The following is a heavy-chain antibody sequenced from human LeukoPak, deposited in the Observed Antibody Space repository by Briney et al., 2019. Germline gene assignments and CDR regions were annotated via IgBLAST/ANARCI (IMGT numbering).Heavy chain of an antibody. V-gene: IGHV4-4*08. CDR3: ARTRAAAAGPAHSDY. Sequence: PSETLSLTCTVSGDSISGYYWSWIRQPPGKGLEWIGYIYNSGSTNYYPSLKSRVTISSDTSENQFSLKLSSVTAADTAVYYCARTRAAAAGPAHSDYWGQGTLVTVSS. D-gene: IGHD6-13*01. J-gene: IGHJ4*02. CDR1: GDSISGYY. CDR2: IYNSGST.